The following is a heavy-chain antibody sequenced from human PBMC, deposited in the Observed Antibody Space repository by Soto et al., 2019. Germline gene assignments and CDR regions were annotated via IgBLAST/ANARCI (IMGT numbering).Heavy chain of an antibody. V-gene: IGHV3-7*03. CDR3: ARDHLILPAHDFFYGSDV. CDR2: IPQDGVDG. J-gene: IGHJ6*02. CDR1: GFTFSMYS. D-gene: IGHD2-21*02. Sequence: GGSLRLSCEVSGFTFSMYSMSWVRQSPGKGLEWVAKIPQDGVDGHYADSVKGRFTISRDNGRNSLYLQLNNLRAEDTAVYYCARDHLILPAHDFFYGSDVWGRGATVTVSS.